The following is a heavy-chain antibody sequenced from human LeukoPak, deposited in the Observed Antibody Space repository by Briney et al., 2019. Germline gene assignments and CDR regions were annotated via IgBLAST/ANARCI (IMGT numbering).Heavy chain of an antibody. J-gene: IGHJ6*03. CDR3: ACSAQYSYYYYMDV. V-gene: IGHV4-59*08. D-gene: IGHD6-25*01. CDR2: IYYSGST. CDR1: GDSISSYY. Sequence: SETLSLTCTVSGDSISSYYWSWIRQPPGKGLEWIGYIYYSGSTNYNPSLRSRVTISVDTSKNQFYLKLSSVTAADTAEYYCACSAQYSYYYYMDVWGKGTTVTVSS.